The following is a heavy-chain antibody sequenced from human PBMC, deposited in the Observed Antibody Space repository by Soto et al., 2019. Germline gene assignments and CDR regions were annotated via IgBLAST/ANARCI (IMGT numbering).Heavy chain of an antibody. Sequence: QVQLVESGGGVVQPGRSLRLSCAASGFTFSSYAMHWVGQAQGKGLEGVAVISYDGSNKYYADSVKGRFTISRDNSKNTLFLQMNSLRAEDTAVYYCARVGRLHYFDYWGQGTLVTVSS. J-gene: IGHJ4*02. CDR1: GFTFSSYA. CDR2: ISYDGSNK. V-gene: IGHV3-30-3*01. D-gene: IGHD4-17*01. CDR3: ARVGRLHYFDY.